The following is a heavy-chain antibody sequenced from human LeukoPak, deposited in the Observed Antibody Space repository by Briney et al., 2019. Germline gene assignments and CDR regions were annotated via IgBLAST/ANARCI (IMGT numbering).Heavy chain of an antibody. J-gene: IGHJ4*02. CDR3: ARGVTRRWHPAFGY. D-gene: IGHD2-2*01. CDR2: MNPNSGNT. V-gene: IGHV1-8*03. Sequence: ASVKVSCKASGYTFTSYDINWVRQATGQGLEWMGWMNPNSGNTGYAQKFQGRVTITRNTSISTAYMELSSLRSEDTAVYYCARGVTRRWHPAFGYWGQGTLVTVSS. CDR1: GYTFTSYD.